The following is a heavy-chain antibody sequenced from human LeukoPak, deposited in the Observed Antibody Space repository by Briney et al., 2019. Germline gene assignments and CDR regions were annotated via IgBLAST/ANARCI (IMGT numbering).Heavy chain of an antibody. J-gene: IGHJ5*02. D-gene: IGHD3-22*01. V-gene: IGHV3-74*01. CDR2: INSDGSST. CDR1: GFTFSSYW. CDR3: ARAGSSGHYYRGGWFDP. Sequence: GGSLRLSCAASGFTFSSYWMHWVRQAPGKGLVWVSRINSDGSSTSYADSVKGRFTISRDNAKNTLYLQMNSLRAEDTAIYYCARAGSSGHYYRGGWFDPWGQGTLVTVSS.